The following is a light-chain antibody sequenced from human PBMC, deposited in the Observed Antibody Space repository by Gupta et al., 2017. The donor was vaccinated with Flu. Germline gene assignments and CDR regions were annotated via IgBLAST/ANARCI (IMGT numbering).Light chain of an antibody. J-gene: IGKJ1*01. V-gene: IGKV1-5*03. CDR3: LQYDKYPWT. CDR2: KAS. Sequence: DIMMTQSPSTPAASVGDRVTIAWRGSQSISRWLDWFQQKPGRAPNLLMYKASSLQSGVPSRFSGSRSGTDFTLTISSLQPDDFATYYCLQYDKYPWTFGQGTKVEI. CDR1: QSISRW.